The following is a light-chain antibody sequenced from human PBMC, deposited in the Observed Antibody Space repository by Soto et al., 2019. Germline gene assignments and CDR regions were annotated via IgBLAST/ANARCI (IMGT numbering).Light chain of an antibody. V-gene: IGLV4-69*01. J-gene: IGLJ3*02. CDR3: QTWGTGIQV. CDR2: LNSDGSH. CDR1: SGHSTYA. Sequence: QLVLTQSPSASASLGASVKLTCTLSSGHSTYAIAWHQQQPEKGPRYLMKLNSDGSHSKGDGIPDRFSGSSSGAVRYLTISRLQSEDDADYYCQTWGTGIQVFGGGTKLTVL.